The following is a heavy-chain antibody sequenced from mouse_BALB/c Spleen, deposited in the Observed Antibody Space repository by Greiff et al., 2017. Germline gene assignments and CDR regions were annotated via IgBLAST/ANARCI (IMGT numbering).Heavy chain of an antibody. CDR2: ISSGGST. CDR1: GFTFSSYA. CDR3: ARGLDGYYYAMDY. D-gene: IGHD2-3*01. V-gene: IGHV5-6-5*01. J-gene: IGHJ4*01. Sequence: EVQLVESGGGLVQPGGSLKLSCAASGFTFSSYAMSWVRQTPEKRLEWVASISSGGSTYYPDSVKGRFTISRDNARNILYLQMSSLRSEDTAMYYCARGLDGYYYAMDYWGQGTSVTVSS.